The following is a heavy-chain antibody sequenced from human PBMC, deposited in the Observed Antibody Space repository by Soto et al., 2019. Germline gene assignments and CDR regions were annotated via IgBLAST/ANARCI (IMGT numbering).Heavy chain of an antibody. Sequence: SVKVSCKASGGTFSSYAISWVRQAPGQGLEWMGGIIPIFGTANYAQKFQGRVTITADESTSTAYMELSSLRSEDTAVYYCARVLVVAAMRDYYYHYGMDVWGQGTKVTVSS. V-gene: IGHV1-69*13. J-gene: IGHJ6*02. CDR3: ARVLVVAAMRDYYYHYGMDV. D-gene: IGHD2-15*01. CDR2: IIPIFGTA. CDR1: GGTFSSYA.